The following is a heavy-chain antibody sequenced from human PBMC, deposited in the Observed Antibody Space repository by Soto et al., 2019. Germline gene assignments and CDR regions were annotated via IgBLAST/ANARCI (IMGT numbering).Heavy chain of an antibody. CDR3: AKEYSSSWYHYYMDV. J-gene: IGHJ6*03. D-gene: IGHD6-13*01. CDR2: ISGSGGSK. CDR1: GFTFSYFA. Sequence: EVQLLESGGGLVQPGGSLRLSCAASGFTFSYFAMSWVRQAPGKGLEWVSAISGSGGSKYYADSVKGQFIISRDNSKDTLYLQMNSLRAEDTAVYYCAKEYSSSWYHYYMDVWGKGTTVTVSS. V-gene: IGHV3-23*01.